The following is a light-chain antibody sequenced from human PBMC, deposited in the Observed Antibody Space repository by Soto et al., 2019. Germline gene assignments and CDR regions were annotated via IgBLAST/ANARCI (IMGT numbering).Light chain of an antibody. CDR3: CSYAGSSTV. CDR2: EGS. J-gene: IGLJ1*01. Sequence: QSALPQPASVSGSPGQSITISCTGTSSDVGSYNLVSWYQQHPGKAPKLMIYEGSKRPSGVSNRFSGSKSGNTASLTISGLQAEDEADYYCCSYAGSSTVFGTGTKLT. CDR1: SSDVGSYNL. V-gene: IGLV2-23*03.